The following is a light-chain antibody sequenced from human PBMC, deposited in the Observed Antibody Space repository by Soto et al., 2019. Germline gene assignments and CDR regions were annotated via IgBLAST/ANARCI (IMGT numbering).Light chain of an antibody. J-gene: IGKJ1*01. CDR3: QQFNSYSRT. V-gene: IGKV1-5*03. CDR1: QSIRRW. CDR2: KAS. Sequence: EIQMTQSASTLSASVGDRVTITCRASQSIRRWLARYQQKPGIAPKLLIYKASSLESGVPSRFSGSGSGTEFTLTITSLQPDDFATYYCQQFNSYSRTFGQGTKVDIK.